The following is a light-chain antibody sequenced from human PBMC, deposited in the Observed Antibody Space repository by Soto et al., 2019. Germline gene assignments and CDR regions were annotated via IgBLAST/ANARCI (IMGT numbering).Light chain of an antibody. CDR2: GDH. Sequence: QSVLTQPPSVSGAPGQRVTISCIGSSSNIGAKYDVHWYQHLPGTAPKLLIYGDHQRPSGIPDRFSGSKSGTSASLAISGLQSDDEADYYCAAWDDSLNAVLFGGGTKLTVL. J-gene: IGLJ2*01. V-gene: IGLV1-40*01. CDR1: SSNIGAKYD. CDR3: AAWDDSLNAVL.